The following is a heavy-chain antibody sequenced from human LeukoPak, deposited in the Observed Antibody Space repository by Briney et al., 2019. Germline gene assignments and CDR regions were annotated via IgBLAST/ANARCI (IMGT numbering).Heavy chain of an antibody. CDR3: AKVKYCSGGSCRQYYFDY. CDR2: ISGSGGST. J-gene: IGHJ4*02. Sequence: GGSLRLSCAASGFTFSSYAMSWVRQAPGKGLEWDSAISGSGGSTYYADSVKGRFTTSRDNSKNTLYLQMNSLRAEDTAVYYCAKVKYCSGGSCRQYYFDYWGQGTLVTVSS. V-gene: IGHV3-23*01. CDR1: GFTFSSYA. D-gene: IGHD2-15*01.